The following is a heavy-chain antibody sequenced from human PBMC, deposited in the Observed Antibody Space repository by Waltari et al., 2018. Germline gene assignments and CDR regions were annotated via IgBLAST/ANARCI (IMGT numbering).Heavy chain of an antibody. CDR3: AKVGGYSYGPLDY. D-gene: IGHD5-18*01. CDR2: ISYDGSNK. J-gene: IGHJ4*02. CDR1: GFTFSSYG. V-gene: IGHV3-30*18. Sequence: QVQLVESGGGVVQPGRSLRLSCAASGFTFSSYGMPWVRQAPGKGLEWVAVISYDGSNKYYADSVKGRFTISRDNSKNTLYLQMNSLRAEDTAVYYCAKVGGYSYGPLDYWGQGTLVTVSS.